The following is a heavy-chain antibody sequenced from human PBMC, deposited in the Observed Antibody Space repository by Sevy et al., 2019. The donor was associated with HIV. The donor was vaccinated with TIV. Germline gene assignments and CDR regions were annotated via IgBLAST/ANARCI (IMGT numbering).Heavy chain of an antibody. CDR3: TRPVGIRFLEWLSN. CDR1: AFTFSGSA. J-gene: IGHJ4*02. V-gene: IGHV3-73*01. Sequence: GGSLRLSCAASAFTFSGSAMHWVRQASGKGLEWVGRIRSKANSYATAYAASVKGRFTISRDDSKNTAYLQMNSLKTEDTAVYYCTRPVGIRFLEWLSNWGQGTLVTVSS. D-gene: IGHD3-3*01. CDR2: IRSKANSYAT.